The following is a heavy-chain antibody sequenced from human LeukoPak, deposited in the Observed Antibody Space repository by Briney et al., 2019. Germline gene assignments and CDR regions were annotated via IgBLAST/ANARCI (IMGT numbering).Heavy chain of an antibody. D-gene: IGHD2-2*01. V-gene: IGHV1-69*04. CDR1: GGTFSSYA. Sequence: SVKVSCKASGGTFSSYAISWVRQAPGQGLEWMGRIIPILGIANYAQKLQGRVTMTTDTSTSTAYMELRSLRSDDTAVYYCARDASDCSSTSCYLFVFYMDVWGKGTTVTVSS. J-gene: IGHJ6*03. CDR3: ARDASDCSSTSCYLFVFYMDV. CDR2: IIPILGIA.